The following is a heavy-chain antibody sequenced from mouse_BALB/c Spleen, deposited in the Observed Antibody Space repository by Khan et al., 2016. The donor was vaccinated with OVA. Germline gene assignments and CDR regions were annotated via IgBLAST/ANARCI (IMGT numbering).Heavy chain of an antibody. J-gene: IGHJ3*01. V-gene: IGHV1-4*01. CDR1: GYTFISYT. Sequence: QVQLQQSGAELARPGASVKMSCKASGYTFISYTIHWIKKRPGQGLEWIGYINPSNGYTNYNLKFKDKATLTTDKSSTTAYLQLSSLTSDDSAVYNCVRDGAYHRNDGWFAYWGQGTLVTVSA. D-gene: IGHD2-14*01. CDR2: INPSNGYT. CDR3: VRDGAYHRNDGWFAY.